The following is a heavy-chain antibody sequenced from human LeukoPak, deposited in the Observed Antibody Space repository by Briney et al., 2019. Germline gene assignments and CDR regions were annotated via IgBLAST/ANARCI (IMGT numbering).Heavy chain of an antibody. CDR3: ARFYYDTSGHGAFDI. D-gene: IGHD3-22*01. J-gene: IGHJ3*02. CDR1: GDSFSSNSAA. Sequence: SQTLSLTCAISGDSFSSNSAAWNWIRQSPSRGLEWLGRTHYRSKWYYDYAVSVKSRITINPDTSKNQFSLQLNSVTPEDTAVYYCARFYYDTSGHGAFDIWGQGTMVTVSS. CDR2: THYRSKWYY. V-gene: IGHV6-1*01.